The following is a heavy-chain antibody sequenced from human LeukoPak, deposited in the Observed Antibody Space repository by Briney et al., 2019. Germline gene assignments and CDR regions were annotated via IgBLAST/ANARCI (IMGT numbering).Heavy chain of an antibody. CDR1: GFTFSSYA. V-gene: IGHV3-23*01. CDR3: ARDRDPWVVRGAPRAFDI. J-gene: IGHJ3*02. Sequence: PGGSLRLSCAASGFTFSSYAMSWVRQAPGKGLEWVSGISGNGGSTYYADSVKGRFTISRDNAKNSLYLQMNSLRVEDTAVYYCARDRDPWVVRGAPRAFDIWGQGTMVTVSS. CDR2: ISGNGGST. D-gene: IGHD3-10*01.